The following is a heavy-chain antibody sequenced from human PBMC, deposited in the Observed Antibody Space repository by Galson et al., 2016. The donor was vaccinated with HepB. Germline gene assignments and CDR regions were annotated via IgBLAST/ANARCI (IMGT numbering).Heavy chain of an antibody. CDR3: ATYYDFLRGSYSDY. J-gene: IGHJ4*02. Sequence: SLRLSCAASGFTFATYAMNWVRQAPGKGLEWVSGIGASGGGTYYADSVKGRFTISRDNSKNTLFLQMNSLRAEDTAVYYCATYYDFLRGSYSDYWGQGTLVTVSS. CDR1: GFTFATYA. V-gene: IGHV3-23*01. D-gene: IGHD3-3*01. CDR2: IGASGGGT.